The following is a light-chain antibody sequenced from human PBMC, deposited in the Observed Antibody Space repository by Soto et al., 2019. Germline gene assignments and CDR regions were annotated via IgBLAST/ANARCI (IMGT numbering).Light chain of an antibody. V-gene: IGKV3-20*01. Sequence: EIVLTQSPATLSLSPVERATLSCMASQSVSSYLAWYQQKPGQAPRLLIYGASSRATGIPDRFSGSGSGTDFTLTISRLEPEDFAVYYCQQYGSSPPITFGQGTRLENK. CDR2: GAS. J-gene: IGKJ5*01. CDR3: QQYGSSPPIT. CDR1: QSVSSY.